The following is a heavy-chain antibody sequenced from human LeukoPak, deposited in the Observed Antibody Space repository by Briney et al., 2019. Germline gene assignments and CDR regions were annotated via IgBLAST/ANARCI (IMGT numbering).Heavy chain of an antibody. V-gene: IGHV3-7*03. CDR3: ARGGGLDV. CDR2: INHNGNVN. CDR1: GFTFSSYW. Sequence: GGSLRLSCAASGFTFSSYWMNWARQAPGKGLEWVASINHNGNVNYYAVSVKGRFTISRDNAKNSLYLQMSNLRAEDTAVYFCARGGGLDVWGQGATVTVSS. D-gene: IGHD3-16*01. J-gene: IGHJ6*02.